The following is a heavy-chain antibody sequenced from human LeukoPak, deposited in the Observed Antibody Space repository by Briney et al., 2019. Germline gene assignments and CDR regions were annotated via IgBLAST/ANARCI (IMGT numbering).Heavy chain of an antibody. D-gene: IGHD1-26*01. CDR2: IYSGGST. CDR1: GFTFSDYY. Sequence: PGGSLRLSCAASGFTFSDYYMSWVRQAPGKGLEWVSVIYSGGSTYYADSVKGRFTISRDNSKNTLYLQMNSLRAEDTAVYYCARAQGELHGAAFDIWGQGTMVTVSS. J-gene: IGHJ3*02. V-gene: IGHV3-53*01. CDR3: ARAQGELHGAAFDI.